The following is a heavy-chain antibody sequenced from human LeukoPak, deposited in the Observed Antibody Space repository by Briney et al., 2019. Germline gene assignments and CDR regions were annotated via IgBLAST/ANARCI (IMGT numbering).Heavy chain of an antibody. CDR1: GGSLSGYY. CDR3: ARGPVTRYSSSWYRSDAFDI. J-gene: IGHJ3*02. CDR2: INHSGST. V-gene: IGHV4-34*01. Sequence: SETLSLTLAVCGGSLSGYYWGRIRQPPGKGLEGIGEINHSGSTNSNPSLKSRVTISVDTSKNQFSLKLSSVTAADTAVYYCARGPVTRYSSSWYRSDAFDIWGQGTMVTVSS. D-gene: IGHD6-13*01.